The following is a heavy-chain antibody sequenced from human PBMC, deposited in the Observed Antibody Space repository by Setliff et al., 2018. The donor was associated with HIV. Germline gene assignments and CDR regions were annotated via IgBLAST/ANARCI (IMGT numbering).Heavy chain of an antibody. CDR2: MSLPGST. CDR3: AREGTYSGTYWVRRVASFDI. J-gene: IGHJ3*02. D-gene: IGHD1-26*01. V-gene: IGHV4-34*01. Sequence: GSLRLSCATYGFAFPDFLMHWVRQAPGKGLEWVAVMSLPGSTNYNPSLKSRITISADTPKNQFSLKLSSVTAADTAVYYCAREGTYSGTYWVRRVASFDIWGRGTMVTVSS. CDR1: GFAFPDFL.